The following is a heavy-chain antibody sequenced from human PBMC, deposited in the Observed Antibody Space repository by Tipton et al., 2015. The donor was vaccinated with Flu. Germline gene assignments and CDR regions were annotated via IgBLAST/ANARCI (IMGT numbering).Heavy chain of an antibody. CDR3: ARGRILGVVQPYYYMDV. Sequence: TLSLTCDVYGGSFSGYYWSWIRQPPGKGLEWIGEINHSGSPNYNPSLKSRVTISVDSSRNQFSLRLDSVTAADTAVYYCARGRILGVVQPYYYMDVWGNGTTVTVSS. J-gene: IGHJ6*03. V-gene: IGHV4-34*01. CDR1: GGSFSGYY. CDR2: INHSGSP. D-gene: IGHD2-21*01.